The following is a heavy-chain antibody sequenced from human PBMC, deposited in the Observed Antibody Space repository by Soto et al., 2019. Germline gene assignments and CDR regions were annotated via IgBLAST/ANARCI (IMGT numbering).Heavy chain of an antibody. D-gene: IGHD3-3*01. CDR1: GFTFSNYG. CDR2: VSGSGDGT. J-gene: IGHJ4*02. Sequence: EVQLLESGGGLVQPGGSLRLSCAAFGFTFSNYGMSWVRQAPGKGLEWVSAVSGSGDGTHYPDSVKGRFTNSRDNSKNRLYLHMNSLRAENTAVYYCSTHLGHYDWWRGSYFGFDYWGQGTLVTVSS. CDR3: STHLGHYDWWRGSYFGFDY. V-gene: IGHV3-23*01.